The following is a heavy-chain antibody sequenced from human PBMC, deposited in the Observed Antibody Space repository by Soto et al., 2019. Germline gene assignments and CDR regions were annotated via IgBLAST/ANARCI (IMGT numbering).Heavy chain of an antibody. V-gene: IGHV1-18*01. CDR3: ARKYHDYGDYVGRNWSDP. J-gene: IGHJ5*02. CDR2: ISAYNGNT. D-gene: IGHD4-17*01. CDR1: GYTFTSYG. Sequence: GASVKVSCKASGYTFTSYGISWVRQAPGQGLEWMGWISAYNGNTNYAQKLQGRVTMTTDTSTSTAYMELRSLRSDDTAVYYCARKYHDYGDYVGRNWSDPWGQGTLVTVSS.